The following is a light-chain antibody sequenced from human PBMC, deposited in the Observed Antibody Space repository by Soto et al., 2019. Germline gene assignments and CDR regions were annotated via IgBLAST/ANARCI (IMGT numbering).Light chain of an antibody. CDR2: GAS. Sequence: EIVMTQSPATVSVSPGEGVTLSCRASQSVSSDLAWYQQKPGQAPRLLIYGASTRASGVPARFSGSGSGTEFILTISSLQSEDFAFYYCQQNNKWPPVTFGGGTKVEIK. CDR3: QQNNKWPPVT. J-gene: IGKJ4*01. V-gene: IGKV3-15*01. CDR1: QSVSSD.